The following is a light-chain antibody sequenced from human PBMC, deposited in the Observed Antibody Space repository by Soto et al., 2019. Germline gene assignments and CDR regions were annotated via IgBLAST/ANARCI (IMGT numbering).Light chain of an antibody. V-gene: IGKV1-5*01. J-gene: IGKJ1*01. CDR3: QQYDIYRT. CDR1: QSISGW. Sequence: IKVTPSPSSXSAITANSLPTTCRASQSISGWLAWYKQKPGNXPXXLIYDVYNLESGVPSRFSGSGYGTEFSLSIRRPQHDDCATYYWQQYDIYRTFGQGTKVDI. CDR2: DVY.